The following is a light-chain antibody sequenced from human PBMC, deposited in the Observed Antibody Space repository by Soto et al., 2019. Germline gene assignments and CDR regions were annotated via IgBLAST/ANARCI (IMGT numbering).Light chain of an antibody. Sequence: QSALTQPASVSGSPGQSITLSCTGTSSDVGAYNHVSWYQHHPGKAPKLMIFDVSNRPSEVSNRFSGSKSGNTASLPISRLQAEDEADYYCSSYTTITTYVFGTGTKVTVL. V-gene: IGLV2-14*03. J-gene: IGLJ1*01. CDR2: DVS. CDR3: SSYTTITTYV. CDR1: SSDVGAYNH.